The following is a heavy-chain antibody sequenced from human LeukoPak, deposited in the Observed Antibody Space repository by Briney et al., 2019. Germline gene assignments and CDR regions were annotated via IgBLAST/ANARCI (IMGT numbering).Heavy chain of an antibody. CDR2: IYSGGST. CDR1: GFIVNSNY. CDR3: ARAGPYDAFDI. V-gene: IGHV3-53*04. J-gene: IGHJ3*02. D-gene: IGHD1-14*01. Sequence: GGSLRLSCAASGFIVNSNYMSWVRQAPGKGLEWVLVIYSGGSTYYADSVKGRFTISRHISKNTLYLQMNSLRAEDTAVYYCARAGPYDAFDIWGQGTMVTVSS.